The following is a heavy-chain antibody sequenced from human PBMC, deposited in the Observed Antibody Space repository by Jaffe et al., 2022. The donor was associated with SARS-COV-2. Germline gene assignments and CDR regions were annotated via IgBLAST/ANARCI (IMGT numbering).Heavy chain of an antibody. CDR3: ARDGPLAVAGLDDAFDI. CDR1: GGTFSSYA. D-gene: IGHD6-19*01. V-gene: IGHV1-69*01. Sequence: QVQLVQSGAEVKKPGSSVKVSCKASGGTFSSYAISWVRQAPGQGLEWMGGIIPIFGTANYAQKFQGRVTITADESTSTAYMELSSLRSEDTAVYYCARDGPLAVAGLDDAFDIWGQGTMVTVSS. J-gene: IGHJ3*02. CDR2: IIPIFGTA.